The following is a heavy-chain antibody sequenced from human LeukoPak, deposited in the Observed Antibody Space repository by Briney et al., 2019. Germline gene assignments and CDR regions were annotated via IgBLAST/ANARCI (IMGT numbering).Heavy chain of an antibody. CDR1: GGSFSSYP. CDR2: IIHSGST. Sequence: SETLSLTCAVYGGSFSSYPWTWIRQPPGKGLEWIGQIIHSGSTKYNPSLNGRVTMSVDTSKNQFSLKLTSVTAAVTAVYYCARGAPGYWGQGTLVTVSS. V-gene: IGHV4-34*12. D-gene: IGHD4/OR15-4a*01. J-gene: IGHJ4*02. CDR3: ARGAPGY.